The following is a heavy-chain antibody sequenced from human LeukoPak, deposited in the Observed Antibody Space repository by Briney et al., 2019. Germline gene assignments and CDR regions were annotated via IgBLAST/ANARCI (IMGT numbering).Heavy chain of an antibody. D-gene: IGHD2-2*01. CDR1: GFTFSDYY. CDR2: ISSSGSTI. V-gene: IGHV3-11*01. Sequence: PGGSLRLSCAASGFTFSDYYMSWIRQAPGKGLEWVSYISSSGSTIYYADSVKGRFTISRDNAKNSLYLQMNSLRAEDTAVYYCARDPRYCSSGCHSSSRLFDPWGQGTLVTVSS. J-gene: IGHJ5*02. CDR3: ARDPRYCSSGCHSSSRLFDP.